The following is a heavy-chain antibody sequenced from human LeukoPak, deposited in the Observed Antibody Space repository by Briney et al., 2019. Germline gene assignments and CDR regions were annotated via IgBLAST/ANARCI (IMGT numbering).Heavy chain of an antibody. J-gene: IGHJ6*03. CDR1: GGSISSSSYY. Sequence: SETLSLTCTVSGGSISSSSYYWGWIRQPPGKGLEWIGSIYYSGSTYYNPSLKSRVTISVDTSKNQFSLKLSSVTAADTAVYYCARAGTAMAQGGYYYYYMDVWGKGTTVTISS. CDR2: IYYSGST. V-gene: IGHV4-39*07. D-gene: IGHD5-18*01. CDR3: ARAGTAMAQGGYYYYYMDV.